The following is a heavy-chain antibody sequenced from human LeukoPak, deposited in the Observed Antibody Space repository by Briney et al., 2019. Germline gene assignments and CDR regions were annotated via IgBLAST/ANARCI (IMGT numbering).Heavy chain of an antibody. CDR2: ISGSGAST. CDR3: AKDVGKWESLHFFDY. V-gene: IGHV3-23*01. CDR1: GFTFSTNA. D-gene: IGHD1-26*01. Sequence: GGSLRLSCLTSGFTFSTNAMSWVRQAPGKGLEWISGISGSGASTYYADSVTGRFTISRDNSRNTLYLQMNSLRGDDTAVYYCAKDVGKWESLHFFDYRGQGTLVTVSS. J-gene: IGHJ4*02.